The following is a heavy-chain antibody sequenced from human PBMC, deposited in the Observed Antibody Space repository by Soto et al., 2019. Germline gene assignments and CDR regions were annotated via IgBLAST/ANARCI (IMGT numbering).Heavy chain of an antibody. Sequence: SETLSLTCAVYGGSVSGYYWSWIRQPPGKGLEWIGEINHSGSTNYNPSLKSRVTISVDTSKNQFSLKLSSVTAADTAVYYCARETYGVETHWFDPWGQGTLVTVSS. J-gene: IGHJ5*02. V-gene: IGHV4-34*01. CDR2: INHSGST. CDR1: GGSVSGYY. D-gene: IGHD4-17*01. CDR3: ARETYGVETHWFDP.